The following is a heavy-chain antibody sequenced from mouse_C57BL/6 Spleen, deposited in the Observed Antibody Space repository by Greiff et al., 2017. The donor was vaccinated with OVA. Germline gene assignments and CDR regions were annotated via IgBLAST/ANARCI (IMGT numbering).Heavy chain of an antibody. CDR1: GFTFSDYG. D-gene: IGHD1-1*01. Sequence: EVMLVESGGGLVKPGGSLKLSCAASGFTFSDYGMHWVRQAPEKGLEWVAYISSGSSTLYYADTVKGRFTISRDNAKNTLFLQMTSLRSEDTAMYYGARFTVVATDYYYAMDYWGQGTSVTVSS. CDR2: ISSGSSTL. J-gene: IGHJ4*01. V-gene: IGHV5-17*01. CDR3: ARFTVVATDYYYAMDY.